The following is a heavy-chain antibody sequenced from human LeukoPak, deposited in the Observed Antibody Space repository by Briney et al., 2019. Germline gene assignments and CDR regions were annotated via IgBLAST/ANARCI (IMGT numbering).Heavy chain of an antibody. CDR3: ARDQTYGGNRALGY. CDR2: ISYDGSNK. Sequence: GGSLRLSCAASGFTFSSYAMHWVRQAPGKGLEWVAVISYDGSNKYYADSVKGRFTISRDNSKNTLYLQMNSLRAEDTAVYYCARDQTYGGNRALGYWGQGTLVTVSS. D-gene: IGHD4-23*01. CDR1: GFTFSSYA. J-gene: IGHJ4*02. V-gene: IGHV3-30-3*01.